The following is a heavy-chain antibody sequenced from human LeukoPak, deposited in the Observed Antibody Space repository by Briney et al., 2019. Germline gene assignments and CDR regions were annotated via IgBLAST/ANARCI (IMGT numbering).Heavy chain of an antibody. D-gene: IGHD6-19*01. V-gene: IGHV3-21*01. Sequence: GGSLRLSCAASGFTFSSYNMNWVRQAPGKGLEWVSSISSSSSYIYYADSVKGRLTISRDNAKNSLYLQMNSLRAEDTAVYYCASPGGWSQPFDYWGQGTLVTVSS. CDR2: ISSSSSYI. CDR3: ASPGGWSQPFDY. J-gene: IGHJ4*02. CDR1: GFTFSSYN.